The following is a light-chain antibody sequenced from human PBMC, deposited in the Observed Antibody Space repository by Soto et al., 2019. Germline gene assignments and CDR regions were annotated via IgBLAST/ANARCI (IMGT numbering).Light chain of an antibody. J-gene: IGLJ3*02. V-gene: IGLV1-40*01. CDR1: SSNIGAHYD. Sequence: QSVLTQPPSVSGAPGQRVTISCTGSSSNIGAHYDVHWYQQLPGAAPKLLIFGNRNRPSGVPDRFSGSKSGTSASLAITGLQAEDEADYYCQSYDSSLSGSMVFGGGTQLTVL. CDR2: GNR. CDR3: QSYDSSLSGSMV.